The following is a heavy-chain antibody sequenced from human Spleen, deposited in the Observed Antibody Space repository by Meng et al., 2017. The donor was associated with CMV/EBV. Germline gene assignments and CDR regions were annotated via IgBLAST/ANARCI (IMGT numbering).Heavy chain of an antibody. CDR2: IYSGGSK. J-gene: IGHJ6*02. CDR3: GNVRWLQSAGARDG. V-gene: IGHV3-53*01. CDR1: GFTVSSNY. Sequence: GESLKISCAASGFTVSSNYMSWVRQAPGKGLEWVSVIYSGGSKYYADSVKGRFTISRDTSKNTLHLQMNSLRAEDTDVYYCGNVRWLQSAGARDGWGQGTTVTVSS. D-gene: IGHD5-24*01.